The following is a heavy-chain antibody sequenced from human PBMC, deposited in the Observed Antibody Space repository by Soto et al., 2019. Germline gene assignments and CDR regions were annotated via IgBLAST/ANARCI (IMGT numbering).Heavy chain of an antibody. CDR3: ARDRLYSSGPHRDREP. CDR1: GGTFSSYT. J-gene: IGHJ5*02. Sequence: QVQLVQSGAEVKKPGSSVKVSCKASGGTFSSYTISWVRQAPGQGLEWMGRIIPTLGIANYAQKFQGRVSITXXKXTXXAYVELSSLRSEDTAVYYCARDRLYSSGPHRDREPWGQGTLVTVSS. V-gene: IGHV1-69*08. CDR2: IIPTLGIA. D-gene: IGHD6-19*01.